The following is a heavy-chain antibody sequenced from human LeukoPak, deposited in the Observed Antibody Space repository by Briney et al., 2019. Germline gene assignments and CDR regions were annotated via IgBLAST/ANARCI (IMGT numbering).Heavy chain of an antibody. V-gene: IGHV3-30*01. J-gene: IGHJ4*02. CDR3: ARSVWFGSAYFDY. CDR1: GFAFSSYA. D-gene: IGHD3-10*01. CDR2: ISYDGSNK. Sequence: GRSLRLSCAASGFAFSSYAMHWVRQAPGKGLEGVAVISYDGSNKYYADSVKGRFTISRDNPKNRLYPQMNSLRAEDTAVYYCARSVWFGSAYFDYWGQGTLVTVSS.